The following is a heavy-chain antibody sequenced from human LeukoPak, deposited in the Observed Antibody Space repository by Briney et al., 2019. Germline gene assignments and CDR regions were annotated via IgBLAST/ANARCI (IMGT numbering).Heavy chain of an antibody. J-gene: IGHJ5*02. V-gene: IGHV3-30*18. CDR3: AKETDTAMVTNWFDP. CDR2: ISYDGSNK. Sequence: GGSLRLSCAASGFTFSSYGMHWVRQAPGKGLEGVAVISYDGSNKYYADSVKGRFTISRDNSKNTLYPQMNSLRAEDTAVYYCAKETDTAMVTNWFDPWGQGTLVTVSS. D-gene: IGHD5-18*01. CDR1: GFTFSSYG.